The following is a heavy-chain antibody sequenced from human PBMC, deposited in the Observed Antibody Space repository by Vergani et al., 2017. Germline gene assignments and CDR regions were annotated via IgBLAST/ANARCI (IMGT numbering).Heavy chain of an antibody. Sequence: EVQLLESGGGLVQPGGSLRLSCAASGFTFSSYAMSWVRQAPGKGLEWVSAISGSGGSTYYADSVKGRFTISRDNSKNTLYLQMNSLRAEDTAVYYCASGFWSGYYESYYFDYWGQGTLVTVSS. CDR2: ISGSGGST. CDR3: ASGFWSGYYESYYFDY. CDR1: GFTFSSYA. J-gene: IGHJ4*02. V-gene: IGHV3-23*01. D-gene: IGHD3-3*01.